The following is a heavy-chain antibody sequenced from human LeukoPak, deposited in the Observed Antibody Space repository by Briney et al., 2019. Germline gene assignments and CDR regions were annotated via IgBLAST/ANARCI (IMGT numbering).Heavy chain of an antibody. V-gene: IGHV3-23*01. D-gene: IGHD4-23*01. CDR3: ARDYGGSSPFDY. CDR1: GFTFSSYG. CDR2: IGGNGGNT. J-gene: IGHJ4*02. Sequence: GGSLRLSCAGSGFTFSSYGVSWVRQAPGKGLEWVLVIGGNGGNTYYADSVKGRFTISRDNSKNTLYLQMNSLRAEDTAVYYCARDYGGSSPFDYWGQGTLVTVSS.